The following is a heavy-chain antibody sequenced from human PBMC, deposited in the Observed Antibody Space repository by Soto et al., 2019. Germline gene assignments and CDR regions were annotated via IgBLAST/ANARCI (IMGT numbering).Heavy chain of an antibody. CDR2: ISGSGGST. CDR1: GFTFSSYA. J-gene: IGHJ4*02. V-gene: IGHV3-23*01. CDR3: AKYIKGFYH. Sequence: GGSLRLSCAASGFTFSSYAMSWVRQAPGKGLEWVAAISGSGGSTYYADSVKGRFTISRDNSKNTLYLQMNSLIAEDPAVYCCAKYIKGFYHLGPGNLGTVLL. D-gene: IGHD1-20*01.